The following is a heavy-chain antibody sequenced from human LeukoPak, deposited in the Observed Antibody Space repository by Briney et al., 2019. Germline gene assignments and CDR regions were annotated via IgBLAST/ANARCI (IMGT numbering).Heavy chain of an antibody. CDR2: ISYDGSNK. Sequence: GGSLRLSCAASGFTFSTYDTHWVRQAPGKGLEWVAVISYDGSNKCYADSVKGRFTISRDNSKNTLYLQMNSLRAEDTAVYSCASSYDSSGYPFDYWGQGTLVTVSS. J-gene: IGHJ4*02. CDR1: GFTFSTYD. CDR3: ASSYDSSGYPFDY. D-gene: IGHD3-22*01. V-gene: IGHV3-33*01.